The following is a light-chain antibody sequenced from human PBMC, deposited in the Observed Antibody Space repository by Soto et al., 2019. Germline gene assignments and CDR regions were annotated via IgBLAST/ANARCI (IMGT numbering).Light chain of an antibody. J-gene: IGKJ4*02. CDR2: DAS. CDR1: QDISNY. CDR3: QQYDNPALT. Sequence: DIQMTQSPSSLSASVGDRVTITCQASQDISNYLNWYQQKPGKAPKLLIYDASNLETVVPARFSGRGSGRDFALTISSLQPEDIATYYCQQYDNPALTCGGGPKVELK. V-gene: IGKV1-33*01.